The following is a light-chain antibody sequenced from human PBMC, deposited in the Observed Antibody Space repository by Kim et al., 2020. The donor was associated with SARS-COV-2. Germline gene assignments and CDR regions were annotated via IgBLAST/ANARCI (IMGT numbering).Light chain of an antibody. V-gene: IGLV1-44*01. CDR2: TNI. CDR3: AAWDDSLSGWV. CDR1: SSNIGRNT. Sequence: GQTVTISCSGSSSNIGRNTVNWYQHLPGTAPKLLIYTNIQRPSGVPDRFSGSKSGTSVSLAISGLQSEDEAHYYCAAWDDSLSGWVFGGGTQLTVL. J-gene: IGLJ3*02.